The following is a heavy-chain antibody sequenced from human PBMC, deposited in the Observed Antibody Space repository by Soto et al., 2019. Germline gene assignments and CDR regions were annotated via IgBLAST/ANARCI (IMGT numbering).Heavy chain of an antibody. J-gene: IGHJ4*02. CDR3: ARYPGDDLFDY. CDR1: GDSISSSW. Sequence: QVQLQESGPGLVKASGTLSLTCAVSGDSISSSWWSWVRQPPGKGLEWIGEIHHAGITNYNPSLKSRVSITIDKPKTQFSLNLNSVTAADTAVYCFARYPGDDLFDYWGQGALVTVSS. D-gene: IGHD4-17*01. CDR2: IHHAGIT. V-gene: IGHV4-4*01.